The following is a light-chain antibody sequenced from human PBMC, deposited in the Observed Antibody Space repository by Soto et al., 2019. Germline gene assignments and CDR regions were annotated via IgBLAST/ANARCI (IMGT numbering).Light chain of an antibody. CDR3: QHYANFPLT. V-gene: IGKV1-33*01. Sequence: DIQMTQSPSSLSASVGDRVTITCRASQDIANYLNWYQQKPGKAPKLLIYDGSNLETGVPARFSPTVSGTDFTFTINNLQPEDTATYFCQHYANFPLTFGGGTRVETK. CDR1: QDIANY. J-gene: IGKJ4*01. CDR2: DGS.